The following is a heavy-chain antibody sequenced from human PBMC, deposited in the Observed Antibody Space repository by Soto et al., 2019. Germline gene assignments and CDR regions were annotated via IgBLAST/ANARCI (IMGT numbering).Heavy chain of an antibody. V-gene: IGHV3-33*06. CDR2: IWAHGTDQ. D-gene: IGHD1-1*01. CDR1: GYSITNNG. Sequence: GGSLRLSCAASGYSITNNGMHWVRQAPGKGLEWVALIWAHGTDQYYADSVKGRFTVSRDTSTNTVYLQMNSPRAEDTARYYCGKDIRSGSIDYWGQGTLVTVSS. J-gene: IGHJ4*02. CDR3: GKDIRSGSIDY.